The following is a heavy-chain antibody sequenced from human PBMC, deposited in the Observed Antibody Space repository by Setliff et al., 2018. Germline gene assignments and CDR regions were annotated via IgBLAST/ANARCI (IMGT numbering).Heavy chain of an antibody. Sequence: SETLSLTCAVSGYSINSDYYWGWIRQPPGKGLEWVASMHHSGIVYYNPSLRSRVIMSVDTSKYQVSLDLTSVTAADTAVYYCARYLAGEGEISGWFDPWGQGTLVTVSS. CDR2: MHHSGIV. D-gene: IGHD1-26*01. V-gene: IGHV4-38-2*01. CDR3: ARYLAGEGEISGWFDP. CDR1: GYSINSDYY. J-gene: IGHJ5*02.